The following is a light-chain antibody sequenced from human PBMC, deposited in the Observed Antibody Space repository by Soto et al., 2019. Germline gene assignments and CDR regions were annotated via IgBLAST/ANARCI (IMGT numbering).Light chain of an antibody. V-gene: IGKV1-5*01. J-gene: IGKJ1*01. Sequence: DIQMTQSPSTLSASVGDRVTITCRASQSISSWLAWYQQKPGKAPNLLIYDASYLERGVPSRVSGSGSGTEFTLTISVLQPDDLATYYCQHYNSFWTFGQGTKVEI. CDR3: QHYNSFWT. CDR2: DAS. CDR1: QSISSW.